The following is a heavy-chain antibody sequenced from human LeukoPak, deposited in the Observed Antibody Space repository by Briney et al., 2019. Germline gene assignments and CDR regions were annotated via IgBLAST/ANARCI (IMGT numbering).Heavy chain of an antibody. CDR3: VRGLDYFDY. CDR2: ISYDGSNK. Sequence: GGSLRLSCVASGFTFSSYNMHWVRQAPGKGLEWVAVISYDGSNKYYADSVKGRSTISRDNSKNTLYLQVNSLRPEDTAVYYCVRGLDYFDYWGQGTLVTVSS. CDR1: GFTFSSYN. D-gene: IGHD6-6*01. J-gene: IGHJ4*02. V-gene: IGHV3-30-3*01.